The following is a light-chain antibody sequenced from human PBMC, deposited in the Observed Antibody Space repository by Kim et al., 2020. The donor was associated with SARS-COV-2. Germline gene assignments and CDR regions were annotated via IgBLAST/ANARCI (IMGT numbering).Light chain of an antibody. CDR1: SPNIGRNT. CDR3: AAWDDSLNAVV. CDR2: AMN. J-gene: IGLJ2*01. V-gene: IGLV1-44*01. Sequence: GQRVAGSCSGSSPNIGRNTVNWDKLRPGTAPKRLIYAMNQRPSGVPDRFSGAKSGTSASLAISGLQSEDEADYNCAAWDDSLNAVVFGGGTQLTVL.